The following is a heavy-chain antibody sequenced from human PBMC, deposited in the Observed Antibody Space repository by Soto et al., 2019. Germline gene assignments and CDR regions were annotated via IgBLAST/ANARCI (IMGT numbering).Heavy chain of an antibody. D-gene: IGHD5-18*01. Sequence: QVQLVQSGAEVKKPGSSVKVSCKASGGTFRYFIVSWVRQAPGQGLEWMGRINPILGIANYAQKFQDRVTITADKSTSTAYLERRRLRSEATAVYYCARATQQYTYGPPPPAYWGQGTLVTVSS. J-gene: IGHJ4*02. CDR1: GGTFRYFI. CDR3: ARATQQYTYGPPPPAY. V-gene: IGHV1-69*02. CDR2: INPILGIA.